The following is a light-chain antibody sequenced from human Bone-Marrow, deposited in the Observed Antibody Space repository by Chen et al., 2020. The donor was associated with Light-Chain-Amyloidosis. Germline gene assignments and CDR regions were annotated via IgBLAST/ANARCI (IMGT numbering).Light chain of an antibody. V-gene: IGLV3-21*02. Sequence: SYVLTQPSSVSVAPGQTATIACGGNNIGSTSVHWYQQTPGQAPVLVVYDDSDRRSGIPERFSGSNSGNTATLTISRVEAGDEADYYCQVWDSGSHHYVFGTGTKVTVL. CDR3: QVWDSGSHHYV. CDR1: NIGSTS. CDR2: DDS. J-gene: IGLJ1*01.